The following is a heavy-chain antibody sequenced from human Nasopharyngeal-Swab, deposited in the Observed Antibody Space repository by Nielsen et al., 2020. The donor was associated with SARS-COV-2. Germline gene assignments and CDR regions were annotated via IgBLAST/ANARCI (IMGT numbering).Heavy chain of an antibody. J-gene: IGHJ4*02. Sequence: SLNISCAASGFTFSRYTMHLVRQAPGKGLGWVAVISYDGSNKYYADSVKGRFTISRDIPENTLNLQMNSLRAEDTAVFYCESTPLDSSGYYYAFHYWGRGTLVTVSS. CDR3: ESTPLDSSGYYYAFHY. D-gene: IGHD3-22*01. CDR1: GFTFSRYT. CDR2: ISYDGSNK. V-gene: IGHV3-30-3*01.